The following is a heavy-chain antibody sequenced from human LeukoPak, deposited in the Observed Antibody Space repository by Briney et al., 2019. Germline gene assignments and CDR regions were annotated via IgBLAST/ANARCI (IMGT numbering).Heavy chain of an antibody. J-gene: IGHJ4*02. Sequence: SCKASGYTFTSYGMHWVRQAPGKGLEWVAAISYDGSNKYYADSVKGRFTISRDNSKNTLYLQMNSLRAEDTAVYYCAKEMRGIEQWLGEPLWGPDYWGQGTLVTVSS. D-gene: IGHD6-19*01. V-gene: IGHV3-30*18. CDR2: ISYDGSNK. CDR3: AKEMRGIEQWLGEPLWGPDY. CDR1: GYTFTSYG.